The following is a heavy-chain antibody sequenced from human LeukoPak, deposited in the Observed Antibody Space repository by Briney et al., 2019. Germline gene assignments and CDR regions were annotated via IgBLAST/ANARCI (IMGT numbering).Heavy chain of an antibody. CDR2: INPNSGGT. CDR3: AREEAGVVENNWFDP. J-gene: IGHJ5*02. D-gene: IGHD2-2*01. V-gene: IGHV1-2*02. CDR1: GYTFTGYY. Sequence: ASVKVSCKASGYTFTGYYMHWVRQAPGQGLEWMGWINPNSGGTNYAQEFQGRVTMTRDTSISTAYMELSRLRSDDTAVYYCAREEAGVVENNWFDPWGQGTLVTVSS.